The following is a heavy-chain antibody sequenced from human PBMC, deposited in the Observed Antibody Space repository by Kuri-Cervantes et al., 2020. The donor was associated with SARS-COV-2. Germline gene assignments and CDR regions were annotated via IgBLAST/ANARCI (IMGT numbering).Heavy chain of an antibody. CDR1: GYSISSGYY. J-gene: IGHJ6*02. D-gene: IGHD6-13*01. V-gene: IGHV4-38-2*01. Sequence: GSLRLSCAVSGYSISSGYYWGWIRQPPGKGLEWIGSIYHSGSTYYNPSLKSRVTISVDTSKNQFSLKLSSVTAADTAVYYCAGHVASSAAGTSYYYYGMDVWGQGTTVTVSS. CDR3: AGHVASSAAGTSYYYYGMDV. CDR2: IYHSGST.